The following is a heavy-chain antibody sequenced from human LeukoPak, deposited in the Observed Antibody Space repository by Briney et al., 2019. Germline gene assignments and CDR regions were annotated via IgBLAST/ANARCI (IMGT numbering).Heavy chain of an antibody. CDR2: FDPEDGET. D-gene: IGHD3-16*02. CDR1: GYTFTGYY. Sequence: ASVKVSCKASGYTFTGYYMHWVRQAPGQGLEWMGGFDPEDGETIYAQKFQGRVTMTEDTSTDTAYMELSSLGSEDTAVYYCALESYDYVWGSYRYIGYYWGQGTLVTVSS. CDR3: ALESYDYVWGSYRYIGYY. V-gene: IGHV1-24*01. J-gene: IGHJ4*02.